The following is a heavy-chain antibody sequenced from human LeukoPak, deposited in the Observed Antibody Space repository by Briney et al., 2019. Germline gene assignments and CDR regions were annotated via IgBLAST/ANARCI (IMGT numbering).Heavy chain of an antibody. CDR2: IYYSGST. D-gene: IGHD5/OR15-5a*01. V-gene: IGHV4-59*01. J-gene: IGHJ4*02. CDR1: GGSISSYY. Sequence: SETLSLTCTVSGGSISSYYWSWIRQPPGRGLEWIGYIYYSGSTNYNPSLKSRVTISVDTSKNQFSLKLSSVTAADTAVYYCATKLSTDPHYFDYWGQGILVPSPQ. CDR3: ATKLSTDPHYFDY.